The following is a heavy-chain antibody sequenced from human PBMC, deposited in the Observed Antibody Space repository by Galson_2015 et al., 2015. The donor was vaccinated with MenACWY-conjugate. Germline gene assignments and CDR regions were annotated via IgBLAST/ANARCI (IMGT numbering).Heavy chain of an antibody. CDR1: GFTFSNYG. V-gene: IGHV3-30*03. Sequence: SLRLSCAASGFTFSNYGMHWVRQAPGKGLEWVAVISYDGSNKYYADSVQGRFTISTDNSKNTLYLQMNSLRGEDTAVYYCARDIVVVPAAKLQNARVLDYYGMDVWGQGTTVTVSS. D-gene: IGHD2-2*01. CDR3: ARDIVVVPAAKLQNARVLDYYGMDV. J-gene: IGHJ6*02. CDR2: ISYDGSNK.